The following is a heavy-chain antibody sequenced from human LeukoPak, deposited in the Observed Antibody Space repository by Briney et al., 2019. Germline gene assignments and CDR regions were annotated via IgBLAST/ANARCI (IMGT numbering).Heavy chain of an antibody. CDR2: IKEDGTAK. CDR1: GFTVRDFW. V-gene: IGHV3-7*03. J-gene: IGHJ4*02. D-gene: IGHD4-23*01. Sequence: PGGSLRLSCAASGFTVRDFWMAWFRQAQGKGLEWVAHIKEDGTAKYYADSVRGRFTIFKDDDRNSLSLQMNSLRAEDTAVYYCVRGGWELDYWGQGTLVTVAS. CDR3: VRGGWELDY.